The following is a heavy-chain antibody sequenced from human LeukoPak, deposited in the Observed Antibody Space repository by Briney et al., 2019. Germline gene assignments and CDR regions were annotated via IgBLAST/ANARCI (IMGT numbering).Heavy chain of an antibody. CDR2: ISGSGGST. V-gene: IGHV3-23*01. D-gene: IGHD2-15*01. CDR1: GFTFSSYG. J-gene: IGHJ6*03. CDR3: ARARSGYYMDV. Sequence: GGTLRLSCAASGFTFSSYGMSWVRQAPGKGLEWVSAISGSGGSTYYADSVKGRFTISRDNAKNSLYLQMNSLRAEDTAVYYCARARSGYYMDVWGKGTTVTVSS.